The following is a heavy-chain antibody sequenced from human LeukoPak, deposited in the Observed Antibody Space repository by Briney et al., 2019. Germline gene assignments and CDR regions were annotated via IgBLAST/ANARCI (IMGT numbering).Heavy chain of an antibody. Sequence: GGSLRLSCAASGFTFSSYAMSWVRQAPGKGLEWVSAISGSGGSTYYADSVKGRFTISRDNSKNTLYLQMNSLRAEDTAVYYCAKDQCSSTSCYIDYWGQGTLVTVSS. D-gene: IGHD2-2*02. V-gene: IGHV3-23*01. CDR3: AKDQCSSTSCYIDY. CDR2: ISGSGGST. CDR1: GFTFSSYA. J-gene: IGHJ4*02.